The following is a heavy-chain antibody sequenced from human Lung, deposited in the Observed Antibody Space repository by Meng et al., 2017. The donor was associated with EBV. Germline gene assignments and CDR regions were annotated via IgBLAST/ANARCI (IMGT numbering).Heavy chain of an antibody. Sequence: QVQLQESGPGLVKPSETLSLTCTVSGGSISSYYWSWIRQPPGKGLEWIGHIYSSGSTNYNPSLKSRVTISVDTSKNQFSLKLSSVTATDTAVYYCARQSGYFDYWGQGTLVTVSS. CDR1: GGSISSYY. D-gene: IGHD3-10*01. CDR3: ARQSGYFDY. J-gene: IGHJ4*02. CDR2: IYSSGST. V-gene: IGHV4-59*08.